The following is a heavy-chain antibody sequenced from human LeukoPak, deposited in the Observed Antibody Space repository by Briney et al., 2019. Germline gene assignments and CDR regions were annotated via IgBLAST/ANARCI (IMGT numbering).Heavy chain of an antibody. V-gene: IGHV1-69*04. J-gene: IGHJ4*02. D-gene: IGHD2-8*01. CDR2: IIPILGIA. CDR1: GGTFSSYA. Sequence: SVKVSCKASGGTFSSYAISWVRQAPGQGLEWMGRIIPILGIANYAQKFQGRVTITADKSTSTAYMELSSLRSEDTAVYYCARSSAGYCTNGVCYLDYWGQGTLVTVSS. CDR3: ARSSAGYCTNGVCYLDY.